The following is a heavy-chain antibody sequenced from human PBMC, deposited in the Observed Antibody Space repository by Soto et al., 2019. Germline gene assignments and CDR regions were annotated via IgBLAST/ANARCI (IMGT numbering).Heavy chain of an antibody. V-gene: IGHV1-3*01. CDR3: ARGAGYCSGDCWNDYYYAMDV. D-gene: IGHD2-21*02. CDR2: INVGTGNT. J-gene: IGHJ6*02. CDR1: GYIFTNYA. Sequence: ASVKVSCKASGYIFTNYAIHWVRQAPGQRLEWVGWINVGTGNTKYSQNFQGRVTITRDTSATTAYMELSSLRSEDTAVYYCARGAGYCSGDCWNDYYYAMDVWGHGTTVTVSS.